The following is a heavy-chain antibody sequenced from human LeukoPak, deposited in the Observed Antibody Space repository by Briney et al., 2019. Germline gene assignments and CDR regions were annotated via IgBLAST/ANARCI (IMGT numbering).Heavy chain of an antibody. CDR3: ARAPSEIGGYYPEYFRH. CDR2: IKSDGKT. D-gene: IGHD3-22*01. Sequence: GGSLRRSCEASGFTFSRYWMHWVRQAPGKGLVWVSRIKSDGKTNYADSVKGRFTISRDNAKNTVSLQMDSLRAEDTGVYYCARAPSEIGGYYPEYFRHWGQGTLVTVSS. V-gene: IGHV3-74*01. CDR1: GFTFSRYW. J-gene: IGHJ1*01.